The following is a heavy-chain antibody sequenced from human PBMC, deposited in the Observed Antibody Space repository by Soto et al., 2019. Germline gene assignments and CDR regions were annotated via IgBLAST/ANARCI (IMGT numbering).Heavy chain of an antibody. J-gene: IGHJ4*01. Sequence: SETLSLTCTVSGASISSCCSYWTWIRQHPGKGLEWIGYMYYSGGTYYNPSLKSRVTISLDTSKNQFSLELTSVTAADTAMYYCARPNRRGIFGVVNPHYFFDYWGQGTLVTVSS. CDR1: GASISSCCSY. CDR2: MYYSGGT. V-gene: IGHV4-31*03. D-gene: IGHD3-3*01. CDR3: ARPNRRGIFGVVNPHYFFDY.